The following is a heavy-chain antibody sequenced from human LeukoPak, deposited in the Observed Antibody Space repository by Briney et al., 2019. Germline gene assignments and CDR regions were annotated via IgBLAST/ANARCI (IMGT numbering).Heavy chain of an antibody. V-gene: IGHV4-30-4*01. CDR3: ASNYWSYYYNAMDV. CDR1: GGSISSRNYY. CDR2: IHYSGDT. Sequence: PSETLSLTCTVSGGSISSRNYYWSWIRQPPGKGLEWIGFIHYSGDTYYKPSLKSRLTISLDTSKNLFSLNVNSVAAADTAVYFCASNYWSYYYNAMDVWGQGTTVTVSS. J-gene: IGHJ6*02. D-gene: IGHD2-8*02.